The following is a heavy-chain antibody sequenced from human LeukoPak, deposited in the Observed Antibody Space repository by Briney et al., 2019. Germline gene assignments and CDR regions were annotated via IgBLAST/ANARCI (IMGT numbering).Heavy chain of an antibody. Sequence: SETLSLTCTVSVGSISSSSYYWGWIRQPPGKGLEWIGSIYYSGSTYYNPSLKSRVTISVDTSKNQFSLKLSSVTAADTAMYYCARTSGTYFYLFDYWGQGTLVTVSS. CDR3: ARTSGTYFYLFDY. CDR2: IYYSGST. CDR1: VGSISSSSYY. D-gene: IGHD1-26*01. V-gene: IGHV4-39*07. J-gene: IGHJ4*02.